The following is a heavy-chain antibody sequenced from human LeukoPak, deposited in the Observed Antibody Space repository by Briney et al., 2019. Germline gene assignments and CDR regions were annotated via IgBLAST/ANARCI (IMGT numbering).Heavy chain of an antibody. Sequence: KPGRSLRLSCAASGFTFSSYGMNWVRQAPGKGLEWVSSISGTSAYIYYADLVRGRFTISRDNAKNSLYLQMNSLRAEDTAVYYCARQYSSSSEFDYWGQGTLVTVSS. CDR2: ISGTSAYI. D-gene: IGHD6-6*01. CDR3: ARQYSSSSEFDY. V-gene: IGHV3-21*01. CDR1: GFTFSSYG. J-gene: IGHJ4*02.